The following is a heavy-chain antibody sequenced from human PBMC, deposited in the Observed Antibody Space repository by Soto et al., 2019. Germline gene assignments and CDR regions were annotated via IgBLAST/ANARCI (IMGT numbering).Heavy chain of an antibody. CDR3: AATGAAAPYYFDY. CDR2: IYYSGST. V-gene: IGHV4-59*01. J-gene: IGHJ4*02. D-gene: IGHD2-2*01. CDR1: GGSISSYY. Sequence: SETLSLTCTVSGGSISSYYWSWIRQPPGKGLEWIGYIYYSGSTNYNPSLKSRVTISVDTSKNQFSLKLSSVTAADTAVYYCAATGAAAPYYFDYWGQGTLVTVSS.